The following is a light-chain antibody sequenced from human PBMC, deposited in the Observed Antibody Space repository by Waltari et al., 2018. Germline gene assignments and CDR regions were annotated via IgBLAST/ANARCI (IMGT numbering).Light chain of an antibody. J-gene: IGKJ1*01. CDR3: MQSLRALWT. CDR2: LGS. V-gene: IGKV2-28*01. Sequence: DIVVTQSPLSLPVTPGEPASLPCRSLQSLLHSNGYNYLDWYLQKPGQSPQLLIYLGSNRASGVPDRFSGSGSGTDFTLKISRVEAEDVGVYYCMQSLRALWTFGQGTKVEIK. CDR1: QSLLHSNGYNY.